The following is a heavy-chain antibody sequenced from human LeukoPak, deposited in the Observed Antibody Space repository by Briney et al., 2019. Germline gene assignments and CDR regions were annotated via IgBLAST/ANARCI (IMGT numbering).Heavy chain of an antibody. J-gene: IGHJ3*02. CDR1: GGSISSYY. V-gene: IGHV4-59*01. CDR2: IYYSGST. D-gene: IGHD3-22*01. CDR3: ARGYYYDSSGYYPPDAFGI. Sequence: SETLSLTCTVSGGSISSYYWSWIRQPPGKGLEWIGYIYYSGSTNYNPSLKSRVTISVDTSKNQFSLKLSSVTAADTAVYYCARGYYYDSSGYYPPDAFGIWGQGTMVTVSS.